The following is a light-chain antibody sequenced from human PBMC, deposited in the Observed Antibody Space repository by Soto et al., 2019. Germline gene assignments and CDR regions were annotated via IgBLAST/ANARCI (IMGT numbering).Light chain of an antibody. J-gene: IGKJ5*01. CDR2: GAS. CDR3: QQYGSSLSIT. V-gene: IGKV3-20*01. Sequence: TQSPSTLSSFVGDRVTFTCRASQSIGVWLAWYQQKPGQAPRLLIYGASSRATGIPDRFSGSGSGTDFTLTISRLEPEDFAVYYCQQYGSSLSITFGQGTRLEIK. CDR1: QSIGVW.